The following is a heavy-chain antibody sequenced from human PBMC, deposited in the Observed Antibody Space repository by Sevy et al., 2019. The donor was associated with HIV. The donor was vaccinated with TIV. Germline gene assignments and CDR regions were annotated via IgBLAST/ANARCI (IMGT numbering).Heavy chain of an antibody. CDR3: GNAYSGSYSHSYLYALDV. CDR1: GFSFSYYG. V-gene: IGHV3-30*18. Sequence: GGSLRLSCIGSGFSFSYYGIHWVRQSPGKGLDWVALISHDGINEYYADSVKGRFTISRDNSKKTVYLEMNSLRNEETVIYFCGNAYSGSYSHSYLYALDVWGQGTTVTVSS. D-gene: IGHD1-26*01. CDR2: ISHDGINE. J-gene: IGHJ6*02.